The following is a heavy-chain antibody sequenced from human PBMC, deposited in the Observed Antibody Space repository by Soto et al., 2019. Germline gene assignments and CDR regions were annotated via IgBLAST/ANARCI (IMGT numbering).Heavy chain of an antibody. J-gene: IGHJ5*02. CDR2: VYYSGST. CDR1: GGSISGSTYY. CDR3: ARHQWELPSCWFDP. D-gene: IGHD1-26*01. Sequence: SETLSLTCTVSGGSISGSTYYWGWIRQPPGKGLEWIATVYYSGSTYYNPSLKSRVTISADTSKNQFSLNLNSVTAADTAVYYCARHQWELPSCWFDPWGQGTLVTVSS. V-gene: IGHV4-39*01.